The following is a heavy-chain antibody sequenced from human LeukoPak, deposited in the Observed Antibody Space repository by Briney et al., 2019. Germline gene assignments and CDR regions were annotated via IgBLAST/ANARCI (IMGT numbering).Heavy chain of an antibody. CDR1: GFTFDDYT. D-gene: IGHD3-16*02. CDR2: ISWDGGST. V-gene: IGHV3-43*01. J-gene: IGHJ4*02. CDR3: AKEPRPFRKTFGGVIVPYFDY. Sequence: AGGSLRLSCAASGFTFDDYTMHWVRQAPGKGLEWVSLISWDGGSTYYADSVKGRFTISRDNSKNSLYLQMNSLRTEDTALYYCAKEPRPFRKTFGGVIVPYFDYWGQGTLVTVSS.